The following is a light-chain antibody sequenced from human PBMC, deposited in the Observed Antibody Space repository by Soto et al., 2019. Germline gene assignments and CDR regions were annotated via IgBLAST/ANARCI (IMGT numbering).Light chain of an antibody. J-gene: IGLJ2*01. CDR1: SSDVGGYNY. CDR3: SSYTGSSTLV. V-gene: IGLV2-14*03. CDR2: DVN. Sequence: QSVLTQPASVSGSPGQSITISCTGTSSDVGGYNYVSWYQQHPGKAPKLMIYDVNSRPSGVSNRFSGSKSGNTASLTISGLQADGEADYFCSSYTGSSTLVFGGGTKVTFL.